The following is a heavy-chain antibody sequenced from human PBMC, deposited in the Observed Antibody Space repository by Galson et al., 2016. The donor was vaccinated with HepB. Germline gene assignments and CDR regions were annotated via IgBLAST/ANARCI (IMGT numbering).Heavy chain of an antibody. J-gene: IGHJ4*02. CDR1: GITFSSHA. CDR3: AREGSGHLDFDS. Sequence: SLRLSCAASGITFSSHAFNWVRQAPGKGLEWVSSISGIDGRPYYTGSVKGRFTISRDDSKSTLYLQMNSLRAEDTALYYCAREGSGHLDFDSWGQGTLVTVSS. CDR2: ISGIDGRP. V-gene: IGHV3-23*01.